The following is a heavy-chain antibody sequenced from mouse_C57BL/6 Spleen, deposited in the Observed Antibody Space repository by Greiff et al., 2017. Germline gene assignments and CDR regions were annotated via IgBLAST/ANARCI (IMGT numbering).Heavy chain of an antibody. Sequence: VQLQQSGAELVKPGASVKISCKASGYAFSSYWMNWVKQRPGQGLEWIGQIYPGDGDTNYNGKFKGKATLTADKSSSTAYMQLSSLTSEDSAVYFCARLGDYDAEFDYWGQGTTLTVSS. CDR1: GYAFSSYW. V-gene: IGHV1-80*01. J-gene: IGHJ2*01. CDR3: ARLGDYDAEFDY. CDR2: IYPGDGDT. D-gene: IGHD2-4*01.